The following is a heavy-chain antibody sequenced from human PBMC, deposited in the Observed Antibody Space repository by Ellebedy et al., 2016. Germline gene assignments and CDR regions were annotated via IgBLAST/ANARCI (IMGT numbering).Heavy chain of an antibody. J-gene: IGHJ3*02. CDR2: ISGGGDSA. Sequence: GGSLRLXCAASGFTFRSYGMHWVRQAPGKGLEWVSGISGGGDSAYNADSVKGRFTISRDNSKNTLYLHMNSLTAEDTAVYYCAKGWGYGSGANAFDIWGQGTMVTVSS. CDR1: GFTFRSYG. V-gene: IGHV3-23*01. D-gene: IGHD3-10*01. CDR3: AKGWGYGSGANAFDI.